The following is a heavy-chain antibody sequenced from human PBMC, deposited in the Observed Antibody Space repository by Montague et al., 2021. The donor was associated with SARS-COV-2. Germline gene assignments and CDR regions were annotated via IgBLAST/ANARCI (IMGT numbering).Heavy chain of an antibody. Sequence: SETLSLTCSVSGDSITPYGDSIGGYFWSWIRQPAGKGLEWIGRIYANGNFDYNPSLNSRASMSMDTSKQEFSMRLISVTAADTAVYYCARDAYYFGPGRENYGAFAPWGQGILVTVSS. J-gene: IGHJ5*02. CDR3: ARDAYYFGPGRENYGAFAP. CDR2: IYANGNF. CDR1: GDSITPYGDSIGGYF. V-gene: IGHV4-4*07. D-gene: IGHD2/OR15-2a*01.